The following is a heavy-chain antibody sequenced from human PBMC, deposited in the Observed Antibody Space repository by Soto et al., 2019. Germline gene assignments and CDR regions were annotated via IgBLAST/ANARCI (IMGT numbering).Heavy chain of an antibody. D-gene: IGHD2-8*01. J-gene: IGHJ6*02. CDR2: INPKSGGT. V-gene: IGHV1-2*04. CDR1: GYSFTDYH. CDR3: ARGDSTDCSNGVCSFFYNHDQDV. Sequence: ASVKVSCKASGYSFTDYHIHWVRQAPGQGLEWLGRINPKSGGTSTAQKFQGWVTMTTDTSISTASMELTRLTSDDTAIYYCARGDSTDCSNGVCSFFYNHDQDVWGQGTTVTVSS.